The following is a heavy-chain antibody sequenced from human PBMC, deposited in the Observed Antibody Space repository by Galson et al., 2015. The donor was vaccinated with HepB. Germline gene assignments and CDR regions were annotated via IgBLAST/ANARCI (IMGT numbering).Heavy chain of an antibody. CDR3: ARDQGISSSGGEGFDL. CDR1: GYSFKNYT. Sequence: SVKVSCKASGYSFKNYTIAWLRQAPGQGPEWLGWISDNDAYTKSSPEVQGRITMTTDPSTNSAYMELRSLRAQDTAMYYCARDQGISSSGGEGFDLWGQGTTVTVS. CDR2: ISDNDAYT. V-gene: IGHV1-18*04. D-gene: IGHD6-19*01. J-gene: IGHJ3*01.